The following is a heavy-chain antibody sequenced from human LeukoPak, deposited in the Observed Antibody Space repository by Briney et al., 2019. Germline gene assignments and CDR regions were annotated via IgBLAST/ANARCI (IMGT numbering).Heavy chain of an antibody. V-gene: IGHV4-34*01. Sequence: SETLSLTCTVYGGSFNGYYWSWIRQPPGKGLEWIGEINHSGSTNYNPSLKSRVTISVDTSKNQFSLKLSSVTAADTAVYYCARVGRRTHVGSSIAARTQRLGNWFDPWGQGTLVTVSS. CDR3: ARVGRRTHVGSSIAARTQRLGNWFDP. CDR1: GGSFNGYY. D-gene: IGHD6-6*01. CDR2: INHSGST. J-gene: IGHJ5*02.